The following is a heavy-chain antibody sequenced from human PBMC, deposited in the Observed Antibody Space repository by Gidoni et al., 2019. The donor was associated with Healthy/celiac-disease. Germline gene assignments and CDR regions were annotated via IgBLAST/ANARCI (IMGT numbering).Heavy chain of an antibody. J-gene: IGHJ6*02. D-gene: IGHD4-17*01. V-gene: IGHV3-30-3*01. CDR1: GFTFSRYA. CDR3: ARRADAYGYYYYYGMDV. Sequence: QVQLVESGGGVVQPGRSLRLSCAASGFTFSRYAMNWVRKAPGKGLEWVAVISYDGSNKDYADSVKGRFTISRDNSKNTLYLQMNSLRAEDTAVYYCARRADAYGYYYYYGMDVWGQGTTVTVSS. CDR2: ISYDGSNK.